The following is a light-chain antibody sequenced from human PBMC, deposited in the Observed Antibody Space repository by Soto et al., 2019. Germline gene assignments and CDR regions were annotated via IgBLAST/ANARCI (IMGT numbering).Light chain of an antibody. CDR3: QQRSNWPWT. Sequence: EIFFTHSPTTPFVSAREGATPSCRASQSVSSYLAWYQQKPGQAPRLLIYDASNRATGIPARFSGSGSGTDFTLTISSLEPEDFAVYYCQQRSNWPWTFGQGTKVDIK. CDR1: QSVSSY. V-gene: IGKV3-11*01. J-gene: IGKJ1*01. CDR2: DAS.